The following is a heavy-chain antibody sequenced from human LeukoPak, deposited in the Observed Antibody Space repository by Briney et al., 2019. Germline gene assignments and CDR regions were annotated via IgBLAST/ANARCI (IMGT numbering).Heavy chain of an antibody. D-gene: IGHD6-19*01. V-gene: IGHV1-69*13. CDR2: IIPIFGTA. Sequence: GASVKVSCKASGCTFSNYAIRWVRQAPGQGLEWMGGIIPIFGTANYAQKFQGRVTITADESTSTAYMELSSLRSEDTAVYYCARAFYSSGWGYYYYMDVWGKGTTVTVSS. CDR1: GCTFSNYA. CDR3: ARAFYSSGWGYYYYMDV. J-gene: IGHJ6*03.